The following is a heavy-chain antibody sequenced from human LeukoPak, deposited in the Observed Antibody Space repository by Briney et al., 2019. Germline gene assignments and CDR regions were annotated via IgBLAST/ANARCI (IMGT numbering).Heavy chain of an antibody. J-gene: IGHJ6*02. Sequence: ASLKVSCKASGYTFTGNYIHWVRQAPGQGLEWMGWINPNTGDTKYAQNFQGRVTMTRDTSISTAYMELSRLSSDDTAVYYCARGGATVTPYSYYGLAVWGQGTTVTVSS. CDR2: INPNTGDT. CDR1: GYTFTGNY. CDR3: ARGGATVTPYSYYGLAV. D-gene: IGHD4-17*01. V-gene: IGHV1-2*02.